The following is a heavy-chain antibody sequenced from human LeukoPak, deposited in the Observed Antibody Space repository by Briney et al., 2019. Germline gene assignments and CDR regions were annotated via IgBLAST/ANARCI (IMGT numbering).Heavy chain of an antibody. CDR2: IYYSGST. D-gene: IGHD1-26*01. CDR1: GGSISSSSYY. Sequence: PSETLSLTCTVSGGSISSSSYYWGWIRQPPGKGLEWIGSIYYSGSTYYNPSLKSRVTISVDTSKNQFSLKLSSVTAADTAVYYCARDVEKGKWDTFDYWGQGTPVTVSS. J-gene: IGHJ4*02. V-gene: IGHV4-39*07. CDR3: ARDVEKGKWDTFDY.